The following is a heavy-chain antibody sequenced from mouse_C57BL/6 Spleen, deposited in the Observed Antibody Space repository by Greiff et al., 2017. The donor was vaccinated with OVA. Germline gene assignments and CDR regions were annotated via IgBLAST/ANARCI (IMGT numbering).Heavy chain of an antibody. J-gene: IGHJ2*01. CDR2: IDPSDSYT. CDR1: GYTFTSYW. V-gene: IGHV1-69*01. Sequence: QVQLQQPGAELVMPGASVKLSCKASGYTFTSYWMHWVKQRPGQGLEWIGEIDPSDSYTNYNQKFKGKSTLTVDKSSSTAYMQLSSLTSEDSAVYYCARGGLVLRYYCDYWGQGTTLTVSS. D-gene: IGHD1-1*01. CDR3: ARGGLVLRYYCDY.